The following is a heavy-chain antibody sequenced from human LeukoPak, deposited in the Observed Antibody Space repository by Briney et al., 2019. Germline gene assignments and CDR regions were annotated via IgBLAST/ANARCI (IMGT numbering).Heavy chain of an antibody. J-gene: IGHJ4*02. CDR2: IWYDGSNK. D-gene: IGHD6-13*01. CDR3: ARDSHSSSWSPYYFDY. V-gene: IGHV3-33*01. CDR1: GFTFSSYG. Sequence: GGSLRLSCAASGFTFSSYGMHWARQAPGKGLEWVAVIWYDGSNKYYADSVKGRFTISRDNSKNTLYLQMNSLRAEDTAVYYCARDSHSSSWSPYYFDYWGQGTLVTVSS.